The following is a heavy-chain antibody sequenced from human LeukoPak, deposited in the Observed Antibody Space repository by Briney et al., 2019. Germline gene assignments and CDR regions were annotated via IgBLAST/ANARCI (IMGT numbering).Heavy chain of an antibody. CDR2: IYSGGTT. CDR1: GFTVTNNY. D-gene: IGHD6-6*01. CDR3: ARDNRIAARVYYYYMDV. V-gene: IGHV3-53*01. J-gene: IGHJ6*03. Sequence: GGSLRLSCAVSGFTVTNNYMTWVRQAPGKGLEWVSLIYSGGTTFYADSVKGRFTISRDNSENMVYLQMNSLRTDDTAVYYCARDNRIAARVYYYYMDVWGKGTTVTVSS.